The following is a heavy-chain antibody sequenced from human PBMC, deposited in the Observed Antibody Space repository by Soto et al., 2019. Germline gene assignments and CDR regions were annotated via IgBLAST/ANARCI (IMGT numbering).Heavy chain of an antibody. CDR3: AREGSSGSRRRTTFYYFDY. V-gene: IGHV1-3*01. CDR2: INAGNGNT. J-gene: IGHJ4*01. CDR1: GYTFTSYA. Sequence: ASAKLSCEASGYTFTSYAMNWLCQAPGQRLEWMGWINAGNGNTKYPQKFQGRVTITRDTSASTTYMELSSLRSEDTAVYYCAREGSSGSRRRTTFYYFDYWGQGTLVTVSS. D-gene: IGHD1-7*01.